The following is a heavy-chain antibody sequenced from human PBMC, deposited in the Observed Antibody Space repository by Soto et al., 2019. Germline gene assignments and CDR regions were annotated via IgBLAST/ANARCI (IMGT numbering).Heavy chain of an antibody. J-gene: IGHJ5*02. CDR1: GGSISSSSYY. CDR2: IYYSGST. V-gene: IGHV4-39*01. Sequence: QLQLQESGPGLVKPSETLSLTCTVSGGSISSSSYYWGWIRQPPGKGLEWIGSIYYSGSTYYNPSLKSRVPISVNTSKTQFPLQLCSGTAADTAVYYFARLPGSKNIAARPLDPWGQGTLVTVSS. D-gene: IGHD6-6*01. CDR3: ARLPGSKNIAARPLDP.